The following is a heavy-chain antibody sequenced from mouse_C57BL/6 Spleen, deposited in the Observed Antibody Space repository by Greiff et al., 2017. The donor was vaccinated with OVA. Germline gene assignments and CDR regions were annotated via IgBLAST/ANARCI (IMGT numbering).Heavy chain of an antibody. CDR3: ARRRCGRCYWSVEM. CDR1: GYTFTNYW. CDR2: IYPGGGYT. J-gene: IGHJ1*03. V-gene: IGHV1-63*01. D-gene: IGHD1-1*01. Sequence: QVQLQQSGAELVRPGTSVKMSCKASGYTFTNYWIGWAKQRPGHGLEWIGDIYPGGGYTNYNEKFKGKATLTADKSSSTAYMQFSSLTSEDSAITYCARRRCGRCYWSVEMWRTGTPVTGSS.